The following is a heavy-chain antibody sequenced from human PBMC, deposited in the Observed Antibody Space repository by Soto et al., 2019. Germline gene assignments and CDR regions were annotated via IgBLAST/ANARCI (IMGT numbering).Heavy chain of an antibody. V-gene: IGHV1-18*01. CDR3: ARDHQTSYGSGSFLPFTY. Sequence: ASVKVSCKASGYTFTSYGISWVRQAPGQGLEWMGWISAYNGNTNYAQKLQGRVTMTTDTSTSTAYMELRSLRSDDTAVYYCARDHQTSYGSGSFLPFTYGGQGTWATASS. D-gene: IGHD3-10*01. J-gene: IGHJ4*02. CDR1: GYTFTSYG. CDR2: ISAYNGNT.